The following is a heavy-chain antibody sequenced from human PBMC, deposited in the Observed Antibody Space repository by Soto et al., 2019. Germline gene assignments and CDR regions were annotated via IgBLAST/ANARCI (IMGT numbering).Heavy chain of an antibody. Sequence: GESLKISCQGSGYSFASYWIGGVRQMPGKDLERMGIIYPGDSDTRYSPSFQGQVTISADKSLRTAYLQWTSLKASDTALYYCARTRSFTLGFYYDGMDVWGQGTTVTVSS. J-gene: IGHJ6*02. CDR3: ARTRSFTLGFYYDGMDV. CDR1: GYSFASYW. V-gene: IGHV5-51*01. D-gene: IGHD6-6*01. CDR2: IYPGDSDT.